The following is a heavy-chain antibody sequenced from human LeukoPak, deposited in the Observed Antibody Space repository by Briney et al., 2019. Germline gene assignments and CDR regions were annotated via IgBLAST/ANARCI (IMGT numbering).Heavy chain of an antibody. J-gene: IGHJ5*02. CDR2: ISSSSSYI. V-gene: IGHV3-21*01. D-gene: IGHD3-9*01. CDR1: GFTFSSYS. Sequence: GGSLRLPCAASGFTFSSYSMNWVRQAPGKGLEWVSSISSSSSYIYYADSVKGRFTISRDNAKNSLYLQMNSLRAEDTAVYYCARDFPQPYDILTGYYRGDNWFDPWGQGTLVTVSS. CDR3: ARDFPQPYDILTGYYRGDNWFDP.